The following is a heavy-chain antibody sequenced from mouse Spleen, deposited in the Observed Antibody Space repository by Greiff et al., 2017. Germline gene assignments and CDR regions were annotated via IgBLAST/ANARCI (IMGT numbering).Heavy chain of an antibody. J-gene: IGHJ4*01. D-gene: IGHD1-1*01. CDR1: GFSLTSYG. CDR3: ARHSRSYDYAMDY. Sequence: VKLMESGPGLVAPSQSLSITCTISGFSLTSYGVHWVRQPPGKGLEWLVVIWSDGSTTYNSALKSRLSISKDNSKSQVFLKMNSLQTDDTAMYSCARHSRSYDYAMDYWGQGTSVTVSS. V-gene: IGHV2-6-1*01. CDR2: IWSDGST.